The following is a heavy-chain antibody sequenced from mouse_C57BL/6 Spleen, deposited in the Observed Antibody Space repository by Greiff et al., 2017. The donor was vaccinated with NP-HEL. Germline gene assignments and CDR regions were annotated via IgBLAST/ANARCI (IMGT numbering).Heavy chain of an antibody. CDR1: GFTFSSYA. Sequence: EVKLQESGGGLVKPGGSLKLSCAASGFTFSSYAMSWVRQTPEKRLEWVATISDGGSYTYYPDNVKGRFTISRDNAKNNLYLQMSDLKSEDTALYYCARDSSGFADWGQGTLVTVSA. V-gene: IGHV5-4*03. J-gene: IGHJ3*01. CDR3: ARDSSGFAD. D-gene: IGHD3-2*02. CDR2: ISDGGSYT.